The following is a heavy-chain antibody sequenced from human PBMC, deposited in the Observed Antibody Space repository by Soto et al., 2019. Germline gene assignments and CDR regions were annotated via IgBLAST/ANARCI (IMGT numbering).Heavy chain of an antibody. J-gene: IGHJ4*02. CDR3: ARGFFASSVLVVIAYFDY. CDR2: INHGGST. Sequence: SETLSLTCAVYGGSFSGYYWSWIRQPPGKGLEWIGEINHGGSTNYNPSHKSRVTISVDTSKNQFSLKLSSVTAADTAVYYCARGFFASSVLVVIAYFDYWGQGTLVTVS. D-gene: IGHD3-22*01. V-gene: IGHV4-34*01. CDR1: GGSFSGYY.